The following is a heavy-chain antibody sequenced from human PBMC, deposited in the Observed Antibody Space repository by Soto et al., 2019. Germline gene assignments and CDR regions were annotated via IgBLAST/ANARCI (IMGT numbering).Heavy chain of an antibody. V-gene: IGHV3-23*01. J-gene: IGHJ6*02. CDR2: ISGSGGST. Sequence: GGSLRLSCAASGFTFSSYAMSWVRQAPGKGLEWVSAISGSGGSTYYADSVKGRFTISRDNSKNTLYLQMNSLRAEDTAVYYCANPPTRVTTFYYYGMAVWAQGTRATVPS. CDR3: ANPPTRVTTFYYYGMAV. D-gene: IGHD4-17*01. CDR1: GFTFSSYA.